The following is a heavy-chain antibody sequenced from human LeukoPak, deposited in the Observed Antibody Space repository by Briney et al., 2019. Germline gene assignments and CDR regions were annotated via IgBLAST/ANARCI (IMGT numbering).Heavy chain of an antibody. V-gene: IGHV4-34*01. D-gene: IGHD5-24*01. CDR2: INHSGST. J-gene: IGHJ4*02. CDR3: ARGGRWLQFAS. CDR1: GGSISGYY. Sequence: SETLSLTCTVSGGSISGYYWSWIRQPPGKGLEWIGEINHSGSTNYNPSLKSRVTISVDTSKNQFSLKLSSVTAADTAVYYCARGGRWLQFASWGQGTLVTVSS.